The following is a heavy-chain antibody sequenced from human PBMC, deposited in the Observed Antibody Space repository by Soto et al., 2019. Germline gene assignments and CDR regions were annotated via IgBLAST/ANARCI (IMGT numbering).Heavy chain of an antibody. CDR1: GGSVNSATYY. Sequence: SETLSLTCTVSGGSVNSATYYWSWIRQPPGKGLEWIGYIYYSGTTKYNPSLKSRVTISVDTSKNQFSLNLSSVTAADTAVYYCARAPRGNYGYPSYFDYWGQGTXVTVSS. J-gene: IGHJ4*02. D-gene: IGHD3-10*01. V-gene: IGHV4-61*01. CDR2: IYYSGTT. CDR3: ARAPRGNYGYPSYFDY.